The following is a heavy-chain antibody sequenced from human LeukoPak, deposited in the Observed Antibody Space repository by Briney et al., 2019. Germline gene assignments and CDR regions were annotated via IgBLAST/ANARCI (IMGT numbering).Heavy chain of an antibody. J-gene: IGHJ3*02. CDR1: GGTFSSCA. V-gene: IGHV1-69*13. CDR3: ARGMTTVTDDAFDI. Sequence: ASVKVSCKASGGTFSSCAISWVRQAPGQGLEWMGGIIPIFGTANYAQKFQGRVTITADESTSTAYMELSSLRSEDTAVYYCARGMTTVTDDAFDIWGQGTMVTVSS. CDR2: IIPIFGTA. D-gene: IGHD4-17*01.